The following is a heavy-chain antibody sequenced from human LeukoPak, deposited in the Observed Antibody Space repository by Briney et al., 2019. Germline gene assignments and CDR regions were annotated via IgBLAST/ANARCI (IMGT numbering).Heavy chain of an antibody. CDR1: GLTFSNYG. V-gene: IGHV1-18*01. Sequence: ASVKVSCKASGLTFSNYGITWVRQAPGQGLEWVGWISAYDGNTNYAQKFQGRVTMTEDTSTDTAYMELSSLRSEDTAVYYCATRSYRWFDPWGQGTLVTVSS. CDR3: ATRSYRWFDP. J-gene: IGHJ5*02. CDR2: ISAYDGNT. D-gene: IGHD1-26*01.